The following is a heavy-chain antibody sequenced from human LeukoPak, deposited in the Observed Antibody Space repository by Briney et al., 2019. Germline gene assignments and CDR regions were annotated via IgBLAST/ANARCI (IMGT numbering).Heavy chain of an antibody. J-gene: IGHJ4*02. CDR1: GGSINSYY. CDR3: ARSKDILTGYCFDY. V-gene: IGHV4-59*01. D-gene: IGHD3-9*01. CDR2: IYYSGST. Sequence: SETLSLTCTVSGGSINSYYWSWIRQPPGKGLEWIGYIYYSGSTNYNPSFKSRVTISVDTSKNQFSLKLSSVTAADTAVYYCARSKDILTGYCFDYWGQGTLVTVSS.